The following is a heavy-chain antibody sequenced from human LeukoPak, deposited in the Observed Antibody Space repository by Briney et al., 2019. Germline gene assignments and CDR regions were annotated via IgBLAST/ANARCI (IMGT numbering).Heavy chain of an antibody. D-gene: IGHD7-27*01. CDR3: ARAVTGDLDI. Sequence: PSETLSLTCAVYGGSFSGYYWSWIRQPPGKGLEWIGEINHSGSTNYNPSLKSRVTISVDTSKNQFSLKLSSVTAADTAVYYCARAVTGDLDIWAKGQWSPSLQ. CDR2: INHSGST. V-gene: IGHV4-34*01. CDR1: GGSFSGYY. J-gene: IGHJ3*02.